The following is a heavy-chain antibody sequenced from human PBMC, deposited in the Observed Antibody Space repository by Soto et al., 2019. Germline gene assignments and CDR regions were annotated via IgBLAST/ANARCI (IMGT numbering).Heavy chain of an antibody. V-gene: IGHV3-23*01. CDR2: ISGSGGST. CDR3: AKSVIDRYASSAY. D-gene: IGHD3-16*01. J-gene: IGHJ4*02. CDR1: GSTFSSYA. Sequence: GGSLRLSCLASGSTFSSYAMSWVRQAPGKGLEWVSVISGSGGSTYYADSVKGRFTISRDSSKNKLYLQMNSLRAEDTAVYYCAKSVIDRYASSAYRGQGTLVTVSS.